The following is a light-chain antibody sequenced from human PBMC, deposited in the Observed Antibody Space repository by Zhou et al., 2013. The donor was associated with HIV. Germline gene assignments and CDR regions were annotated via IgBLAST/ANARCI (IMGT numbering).Light chain of an antibody. V-gene: IGKV1-5*03. J-gene: IGKJ1*01. CDR2: KAS. CDR3: QQYNRYWT. CDR1: QSISSW. Sequence: DIQLTQSPSFLSASVGDRVTITCRASQSISSWLAWYQQKPGKAPKLLIYKASSLESGVPSRFSGSGSGTEFTLTISSLQPDDFATYYCQQYNRYWTFGQGTKVEIK.